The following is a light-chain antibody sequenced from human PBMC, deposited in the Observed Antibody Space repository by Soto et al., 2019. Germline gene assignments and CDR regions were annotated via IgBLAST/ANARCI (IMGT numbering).Light chain of an antibody. V-gene: IGKV3-20*01. CDR3: QQFGTSPYT. CDR2: GAS. CDR1: QTVSSTY. Sequence: DIVLTQSPGTLSLSPGEGATLSCRASQTVSSTYLAWYQQKPGRAPSLLIHGASTRAAGIPDRFSASGSGTHFTLTINRLEPEDFAVYFCQQFGTSPYTFGQGTKV. J-gene: IGKJ2*01.